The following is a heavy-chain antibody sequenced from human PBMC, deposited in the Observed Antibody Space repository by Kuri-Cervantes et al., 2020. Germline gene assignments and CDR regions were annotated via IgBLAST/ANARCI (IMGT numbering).Heavy chain of an antibody. CDR2: INTDGSGT. V-gene: IGHV3-74*01. D-gene: IGHD3-10*01. Sequence: GGSLRLSCAASGFTFSSYWMHWVRQAPGKGLVWVSRINTDGSGTSYGDSVKGRFTISRDNAKSTLFLQMNSLRAEDTAVYYCARAGSRGAYYYYYMDVWGKGTTVTVSS. J-gene: IGHJ6*03. CDR3: ARAGSRGAYYYYYMDV. CDR1: GFTFSSYW.